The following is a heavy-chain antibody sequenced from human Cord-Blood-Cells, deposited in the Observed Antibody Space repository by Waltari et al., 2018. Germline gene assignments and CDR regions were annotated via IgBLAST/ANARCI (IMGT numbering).Heavy chain of an antibody. CDR2: FDPEDGET. CDR3: ATAVGVQGVDPYYGMDV. V-gene: IGHV1-24*01. J-gene: IGHJ6*02. D-gene: IGHD3-10*01. Sequence: QVQLVQAGGEVKKPGASVKVSTMVSGYTLTELTMHWVRQAPGKGLEWMGGFDPEDGETIYAQKFQGRVTMTEDTSTDTAYMELSSLRSEDTAVYYCATAVGVQGVDPYYGMDVWGQGTTVTVSS. CDR1: GYTLTELT.